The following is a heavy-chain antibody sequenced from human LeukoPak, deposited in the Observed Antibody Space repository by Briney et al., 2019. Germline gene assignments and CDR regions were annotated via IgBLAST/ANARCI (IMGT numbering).Heavy chain of an antibody. J-gene: IGHJ5*02. V-gene: IGHV4-4*07. CDR2: IYTSGST. CDR3: ARGYSSGWYSPLLDWFDP. D-gene: IGHD6-19*01. Sequence: SETLSLTCTVSGGSISSYYWSWIRQPAGKGLEWIGRIYTSGSTNYNPSLKSRATVSVDKSKNQFSLKLSSVTAADTAVYYCARGYSSGWYSPLLDWFDPWGQGTLVTVSS. CDR1: GGSISSYY.